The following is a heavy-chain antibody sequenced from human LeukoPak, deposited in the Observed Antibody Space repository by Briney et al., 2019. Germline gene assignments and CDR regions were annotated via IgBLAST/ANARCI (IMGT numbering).Heavy chain of an antibody. V-gene: IGHV3-23*01. J-gene: IGHJ5*02. Sequence: GGSLRLSCAASGFTFSSYAMSWVRQAPGKGLEWVSAISGSGGSAFYADSVKGRFTISRDNSKNTLYLQMNSLRAEDTAVYSCAKNGEVLSWFDPWGQGTLVTVSS. D-gene: IGHD3-10*01. CDR3: AKNGEVLSWFDP. CDR1: GFTFSSYA. CDR2: ISGSGGSA.